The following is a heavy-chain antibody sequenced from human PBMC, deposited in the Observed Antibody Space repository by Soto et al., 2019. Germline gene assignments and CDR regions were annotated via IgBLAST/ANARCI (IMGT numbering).Heavy chain of an antibody. D-gene: IGHD2-2*01. V-gene: IGHV4-39*01. J-gene: IGHJ5*02. Sequence: SETLSLTCTVSCGSISSSSYYWGWIRQPPGKGLEWNWSIYYSGSAYYNPSLKSRFTIYVVTSNDQFALKLSCGTVADEAVYFCASHEIVPADPPTFWFDPWGQGTLVTVSS. CDR1: CGSISSSSYY. CDR3: ASHEIVPADPPTFWFDP. CDR2: IYYSGSA.